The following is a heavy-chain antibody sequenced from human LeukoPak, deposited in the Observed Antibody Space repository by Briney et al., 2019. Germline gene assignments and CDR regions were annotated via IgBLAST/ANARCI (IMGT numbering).Heavy chain of an antibody. J-gene: IGHJ3*02. CDR1: XYNFTTYW. V-gene: IGHV5-51*01. CDR3: XXXXXRGGSCYQVDAFDI. Sequence: LKXSYXGSXYNFTTYWIAWVRQMPGKGLQWMGIIYPGDSDTRYSPSFLGHVTISADKSISTAYLQWSSLKASDTAMYYYXXXXXRGGSCYQVDAFDIWGQGTMVTVSS. CDR2: IYPGDSDT. D-gene: IGHD2-15*01.